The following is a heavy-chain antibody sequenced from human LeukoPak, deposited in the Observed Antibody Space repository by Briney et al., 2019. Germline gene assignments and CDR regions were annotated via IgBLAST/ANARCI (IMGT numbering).Heavy chain of an antibody. J-gene: IGHJ5*02. D-gene: IGHD3-3*01. CDR2: ISGSGGST. V-gene: IGHV3-23*01. CDR3: AKERGDYDCVSGSSVWFET. CDR1: GFTFSSYA. Sequence: GGSLRLSCAASGFTFSSYAMSWVRQAPGKGLEWVSAISGSGGSTYYADSVKGRFTISRDNSTNTLYLQMNSLKAEETAVYYCAKERGDYDCVSGSSVWFETWGQGTLVTVSS.